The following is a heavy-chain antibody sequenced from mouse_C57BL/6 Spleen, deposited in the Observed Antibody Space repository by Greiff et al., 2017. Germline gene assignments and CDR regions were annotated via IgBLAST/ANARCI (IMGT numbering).Heavy chain of an antibody. CDR1: GYTFTSYW. Sequence: VQLQQPGAELVKPGASVQMSCKASGYTFTSYWITWVKQRPGQGLEWIGDIYPGSGSTNYNEKFKSKATLTVDTSSSTAYMQLSSLTSEDSAVYYCARIGQLRLQNDYWGQGTTLTVSS. CDR3: ARIGQLRLQNDY. J-gene: IGHJ2*01. CDR2: IYPGSGST. D-gene: IGHD3-2*02. V-gene: IGHV1-55*01.